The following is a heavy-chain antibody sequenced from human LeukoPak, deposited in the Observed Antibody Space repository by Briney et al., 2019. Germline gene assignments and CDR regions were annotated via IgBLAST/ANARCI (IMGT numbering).Heavy chain of an antibody. J-gene: IGHJ4*02. D-gene: IGHD2-15*01. CDR2: ISGSGGST. Sequence: GGSLRLSCAASGFTFSSYAMSWVRQAPGKGLEWVSAISGSGGSTYYADSVKGRFTISRDNSKNTLYLQMNSLRAEDTAVYYCARVGVVVVAAPYYFDYWGQGTLVTVSS. CDR1: GFTFSSYA. CDR3: ARVGVVVVAAPYYFDY. V-gene: IGHV3-23*01.